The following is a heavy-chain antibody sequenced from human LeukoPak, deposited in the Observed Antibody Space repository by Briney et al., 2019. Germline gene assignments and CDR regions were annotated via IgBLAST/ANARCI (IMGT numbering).Heavy chain of an antibody. V-gene: IGHV1-18*01. CDR3: ARDRSPEYSSSWYGLDP. Sequence: GASVTVSCKASGYTFTSYGISWVRPPPGQGLDWMGWISAYNGNTNYAQKLQGRVTMTTDISTSTAYMELRSLISDDTAVYYCARDRSPEYSSSWYGLDPWGQGTLVTVSS. CDR1: GYTFTSYG. D-gene: IGHD6-13*01. J-gene: IGHJ5*02. CDR2: ISAYNGNT.